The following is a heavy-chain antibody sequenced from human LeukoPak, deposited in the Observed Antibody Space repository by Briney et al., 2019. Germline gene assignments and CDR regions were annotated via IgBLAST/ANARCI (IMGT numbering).Heavy chain of an antibody. CDR3: ARDYGDVDTAMVFDY. D-gene: IGHD5-18*01. CDR1: GGSFSGYY. V-gene: IGHV4-34*01. CDR2: INHSGST. Sequence: SETLSLTCAVYGGSFSGYYWSWIRQPPGEGLERIREINHSGSTNYNPSLKSRVTISVDTSKNQFSLKLSSVTAADTAVYYCARDYGDVDTAMVFDYWGQGTLVTVSS. J-gene: IGHJ4*02.